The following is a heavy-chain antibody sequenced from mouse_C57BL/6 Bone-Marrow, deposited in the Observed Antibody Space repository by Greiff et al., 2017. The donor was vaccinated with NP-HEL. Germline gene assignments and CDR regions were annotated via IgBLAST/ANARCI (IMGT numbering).Heavy chain of an antibody. V-gene: IGHV1-62-2*01. D-gene: IGHD2-4*01. CDR2: FYPGSGSI. J-gene: IGHJ4*01. CDR3: ARHEKGIYYDYDRAMDY. Sequence: VQLQQSGAELVKPGASVKLSCKASGYTFTEYTIHWVKQRSGQGLEWIGWFYPGSGSIKYNEKFKDKATLTADKSSSTVYMELSRLTSEDSAVYFCARHEKGIYYDYDRAMDYWGQGTSVTVSS. CDR1: GYTFTEYT.